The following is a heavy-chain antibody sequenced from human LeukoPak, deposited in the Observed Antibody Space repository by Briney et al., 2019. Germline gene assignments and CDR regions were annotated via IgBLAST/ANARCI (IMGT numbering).Heavy chain of an antibody. Sequence: SETLSLTCTVSGGSISSYYWSWIRQPPGKGLEWIGEIYHSGSTNYNPSLKSRVTISVDTSKNQFSLKLSSVTAADTAVYYCARGGYSYGHQLNWFDPWGQGTLVTVSS. J-gene: IGHJ5*02. CDR1: GGSISSYY. D-gene: IGHD5-18*01. V-gene: IGHV4-59*12. CDR2: IYHSGST. CDR3: ARGGYSYGHQLNWFDP.